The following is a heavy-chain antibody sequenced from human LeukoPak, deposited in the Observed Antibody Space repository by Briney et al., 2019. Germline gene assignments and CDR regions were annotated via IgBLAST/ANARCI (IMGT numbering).Heavy chain of an antibody. CDR3: ARPHYYYYMDV. V-gene: IGHV3-21*04. CDR1: GFTFSSYS. CDR2: ISSSSSSI. J-gene: IGHJ6*03. Sequence: GGSLRLSCAASGFTFSSYSINWVRQAPGKGLEWVSSISSSSSSIYYADSVKGRFTISRDNSKNSLYLQMNSLRAEDTAVYYCARPHYYYYMDVWGKGTTVTVSS.